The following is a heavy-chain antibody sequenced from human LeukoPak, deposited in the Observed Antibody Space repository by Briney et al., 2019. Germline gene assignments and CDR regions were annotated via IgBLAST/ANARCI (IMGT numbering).Heavy chain of an antibody. Sequence: ASVTVSCKASGYTFTTYYMHWVRQAPGLGLEWMGIINPNGGSTTYAQKFQGRVTMTRDTSTSTVYMELSSLRSEDTAVYYCARVNSGWNWFDPWGQGTLVTVSS. CDR1: GYTFTTYY. D-gene: IGHD6-19*01. CDR2: INPNGGST. V-gene: IGHV1-46*01. J-gene: IGHJ5*02. CDR3: ARVNSGWNWFDP.